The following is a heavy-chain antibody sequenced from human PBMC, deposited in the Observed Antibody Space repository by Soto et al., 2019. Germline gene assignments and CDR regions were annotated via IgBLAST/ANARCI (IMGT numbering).Heavy chain of an antibody. CDR1: GFAFSSYT. CDR3: ARDERHCTSTSCPTGDAFDF. D-gene: IGHD2-2*01. Sequence: VGSLRLSCAASGFAFSSYTMNWVRQAPGKGLEWVSSISSSNSYIYYADSVKGRFTISRDNAKNSLYLQMNSLRAEDTAVYYCARDERHCTSTSCPTGDAFDFWGQGTMVTVSS. CDR2: ISSSNSYI. J-gene: IGHJ3*01. V-gene: IGHV3-21*01.